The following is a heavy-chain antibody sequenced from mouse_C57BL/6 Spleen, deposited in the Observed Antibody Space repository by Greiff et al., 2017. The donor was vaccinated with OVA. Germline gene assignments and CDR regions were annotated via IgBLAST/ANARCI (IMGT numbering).Heavy chain of an antibody. CDR1: GYTFTSYW. CDR3: ASEGVGFPMGLLNFDY. D-gene: IGHD1-1*01. J-gene: IGHJ2*01. V-gene: IGHV1-52*01. Sequence: QVQLQQPGAELVRPGSSVKLSCKASGYTFTSYWMHWVKQRPIQGLEWIGNIDPSDSETHYNQKFKDKATLTVDKSSSTAYMQLSSLTSEDSAVYYCASEGVGFPMGLLNFDYWGQGTTLTVSS. CDR2: IDPSDSET.